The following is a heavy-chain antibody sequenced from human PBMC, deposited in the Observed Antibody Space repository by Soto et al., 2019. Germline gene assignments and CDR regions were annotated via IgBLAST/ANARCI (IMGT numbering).Heavy chain of an antibody. Sequence: SETLSLTCTVSGGSISSYYWSWIRQPPGKGLEWIGYIYYSGSTNYNPSLKSRVTISVDTSKNQFSLKLSSVTAADTAVYYCARLVVPAAGTFDYWAQGTLVTVSS. CDR1: GGSISSYY. J-gene: IGHJ4*02. V-gene: IGHV4-59*01. CDR2: IYYSGST. D-gene: IGHD2-2*01. CDR3: ARLVVPAAGTFDY.